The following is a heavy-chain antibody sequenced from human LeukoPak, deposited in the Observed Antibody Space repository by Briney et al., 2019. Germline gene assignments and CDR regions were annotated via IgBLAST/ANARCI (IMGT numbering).Heavy chain of an antibody. CDR1: GGSFSGYY. D-gene: IGHD2/OR15-2a*01. Sequence: SETLSLTCAVYGGSFSGYYWSWIRQPPGKGLEWIGEINHSGSTNYNPSLKSRVTISVDTSKNQFSLKLSSVTAADTAVYYCARARIVVLPPLYYFDYWGQGSLVTVSS. V-gene: IGHV4-34*01. CDR2: INHSGST. J-gene: IGHJ4*02. CDR3: ARARIVVLPPLYYFDY.